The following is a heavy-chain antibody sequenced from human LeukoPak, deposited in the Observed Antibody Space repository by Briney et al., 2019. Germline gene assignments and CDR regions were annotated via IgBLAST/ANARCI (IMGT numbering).Heavy chain of an antibody. CDR2: IGPSGVNI. CDR1: GLTFSSYE. V-gene: IGHV3-48*03. D-gene: IGHD4-17*01. CDR3: ATLYGRDY. J-gene: IGHJ4*02. Sequence: GGSLRLSCAASGLTFSSYEMNWVRQAPGKGLEWVSYIGPSGVNIYYADSVRGRFTISRDNAKSSVYLQMNCLTAEDTAIYYCATLYGRDYWGQGTPVTVSS.